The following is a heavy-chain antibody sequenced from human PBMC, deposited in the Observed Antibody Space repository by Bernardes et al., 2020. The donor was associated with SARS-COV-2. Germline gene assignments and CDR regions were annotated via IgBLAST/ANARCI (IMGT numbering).Heavy chain of an antibody. Sequence: GGSLRLSCAASGFTFDDYAMHWVRQAPGKGLEWVSGISWNSGSIGYADSVKGRFTISRDNAKNSLYLQMNSLRAEDTALYYCASPASLLTGYSDDAFDIWGQGTMVTVSS. J-gene: IGHJ3*02. CDR2: ISWNSGSI. V-gene: IGHV3-9*01. D-gene: IGHD3-9*01. CDR1: GFTFDDYA. CDR3: ASPASLLTGYSDDAFDI.